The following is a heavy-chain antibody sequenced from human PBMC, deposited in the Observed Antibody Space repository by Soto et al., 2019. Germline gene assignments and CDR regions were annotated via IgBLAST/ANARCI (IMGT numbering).Heavy chain of an antibody. CDR1: GGSIISGGYY. V-gene: IGHV4-31*03. CDR3: ARGSWFGELF. D-gene: IGHD3-10*01. CDR2: IYYSGGT. J-gene: IGHJ4*02. Sequence: QVQLQESGPGLVKPSQTLSLTCTVSGGSIISGGYYWSWIRQHPGKGLEWIGYIYYSGGTYNNPSLKSRVTISIDTSKNQFSLKLSSVTAADTAVYFCARGSWFGELFWGQGTLVTVSS.